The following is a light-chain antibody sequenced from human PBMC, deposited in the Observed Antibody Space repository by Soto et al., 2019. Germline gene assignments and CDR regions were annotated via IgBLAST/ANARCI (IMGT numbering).Light chain of an antibody. CDR3: QHYKMYSPWT. CDR1: DNIAPW. J-gene: IGKJ1*01. CDR2: DAS. V-gene: IGKV1-5*01. Sequence: DIQMTQSPSTLSASVGDRVAITCRASDNIAPWVAWYQQKPGKAPKLLIYDASSLESGVPSRFSGSGSGTEFTLTISSLQPDDFATYYCQHYKMYSPWTFGQGTKVDIK.